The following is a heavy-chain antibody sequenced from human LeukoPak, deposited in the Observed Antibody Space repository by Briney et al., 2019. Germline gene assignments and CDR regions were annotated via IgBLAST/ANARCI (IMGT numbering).Heavy chain of an antibody. D-gene: IGHD4-11*01. CDR3: ARDKSNSNWFDP. J-gene: IGHJ5*02. CDR2: IWYDGSNK. V-gene: IGHV3-33*01. Sequence: GGSLRLSCAASGFTFSSYGMRWVRQAPGKGLEWVAVIWYDGSNKYYADSVKGRFTISRDNSKNTLYLQMNSPRAEDTAVYYCARDKSNSNWFDPWGQGTLVTVSS. CDR1: GFTFSSYG.